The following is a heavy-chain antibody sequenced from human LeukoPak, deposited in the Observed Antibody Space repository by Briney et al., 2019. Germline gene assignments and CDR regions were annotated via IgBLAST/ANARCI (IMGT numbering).Heavy chain of an antibody. J-gene: IGHJ4*02. D-gene: IGHD3-10*01. CDR1: GFTFSSYA. V-gene: IGHV3-30-3*01. CDR2: ISYDGSNK. CDR3: ARVLEAYYYGSGSYYKYFDY. Sequence: GGSLRLSCAASGFTFSSYAMHWVRQAPGEGLEWVAVISYDGSNKYYADSVKGRFTISRDNSKHTPYLQMNSLRAEDTAVYDCARVLEAYYYGSGSYYKYFDYWGQGTLVTVSS.